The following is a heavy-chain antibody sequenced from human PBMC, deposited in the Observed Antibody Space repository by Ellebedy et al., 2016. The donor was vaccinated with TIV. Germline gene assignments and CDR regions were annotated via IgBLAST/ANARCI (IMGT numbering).Heavy chain of an antibody. Sequence: ASVKVSCXASGYTFTSYNINWVRQATGQGLEWVGWMNPNSGDTGYAQKFQGRVNMTRNTSMRTASMELSSLRHDDTAIYYCARGRTIFGAVKLYYLDVWGKGTTVTVS. J-gene: IGHJ6*03. CDR3: ARGRTIFGAVKLYYLDV. CDR2: MNPNSGDT. V-gene: IGHV1-8*01. CDR1: GYTFTSYN. D-gene: IGHD3-3*01.